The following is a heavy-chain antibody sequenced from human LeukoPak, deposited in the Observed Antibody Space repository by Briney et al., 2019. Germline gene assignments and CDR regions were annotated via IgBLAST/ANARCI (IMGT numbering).Heavy chain of an antibody. V-gene: IGHV1-18*01. CDR1: GYTFTSYG. CDR2: ISAYNGNT. D-gene: IGHD2-21*02. J-gene: IGHJ4*02. CDR3: ARDLGDTERENFDY. Sequence: ASVKVSCKASGYTFTSYGISWVRQAPGQGLEWMGWISAYNGNTNYAQKLQGRVTMTTDTSTSTAYMELRNLRSDDTAVYYCARDLGDTERENFDYWGQGTLVTVSS.